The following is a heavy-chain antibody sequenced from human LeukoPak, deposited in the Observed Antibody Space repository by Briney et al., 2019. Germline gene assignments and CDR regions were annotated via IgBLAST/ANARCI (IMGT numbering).Heavy chain of an antibody. CDR3: ARDVSIPEYYYDSSGYPHPFDY. J-gene: IGHJ4*02. V-gene: IGHV4-4*07. Sequence: SETLSLTCTVSGGSISSYYWSWIRQPAGKGLEWIGRIYTSGSTNYNPSLKSRVTMSVDTSKNQFSLKLSSVTAADTAVYYCARDVSIPEYYYDSSGYPHPFDYWGQGTLVTVSS. CDR2: IYTSGST. D-gene: IGHD3-22*01. CDR1: GGSISSYY.